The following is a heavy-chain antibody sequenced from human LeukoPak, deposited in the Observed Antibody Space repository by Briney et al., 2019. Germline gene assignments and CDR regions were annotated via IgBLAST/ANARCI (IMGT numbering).Heavy chain of an antibody. Sequence: SETLSLTCTVSGGSINSGGYCWSWIRQHPGKGLEWIGYKYYGGSTYYNPSLKSRVTISVDMSKNQFSLKLTSVTAADTAVYYCARGSDLPFDSWGQGTLVTVSS. CDR1: GGSINSGGYC. J-gene: IGHJ4*02. CDR3: ARGSDLPFDS. CDR2: KYYGGST. D-gene: IGHD2-21*02. V-gene: IGHV4-31*03.